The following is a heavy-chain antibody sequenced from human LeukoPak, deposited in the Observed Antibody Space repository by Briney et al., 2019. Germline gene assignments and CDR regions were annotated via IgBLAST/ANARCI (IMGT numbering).Heavy chain of an antibody. Sequence: GASVKVSCKASGGTFSSYAISWVRQAPGQGLEWMGGIIPIFGTANYAQKFQGRVTITADKSTSTAYMELSSLRSEDTAVYYCARGEYYDYVWGSYRYAYYFDYWGQGTLVTVSS. V-gene: IGHV1-69*06. CDR3: ARGEYYDYVWGSYRYAYYFDY. J-gene: IGHJ4*02. CDR1: GGTFSSYA. CDR2: IIPIFGTA. D-gene: IGHD3-16*02.